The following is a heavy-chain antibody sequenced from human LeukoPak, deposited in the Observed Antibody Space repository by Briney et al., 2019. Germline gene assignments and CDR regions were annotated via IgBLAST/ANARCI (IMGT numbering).Heavy chain of an antibody. Sequence: GGSLRLSCAASGFTVSSTYMSWVRQAPGKGLEWVANIKQDGSEKYYVDSVKGRFTISRDNAKNSLYLQMNSLRAEDTAVYYCARDSWTGPVFDIWGQGTMVTVSS. CDR1: GFTVSSTY. CDR2: IKQDGSEK. J-gene: IGHJ3*02. D-gene: IGHD3/OR15-3a*01. CDR3: ARDSWTGPVFDI. V-gene: IGHV3-7*03.